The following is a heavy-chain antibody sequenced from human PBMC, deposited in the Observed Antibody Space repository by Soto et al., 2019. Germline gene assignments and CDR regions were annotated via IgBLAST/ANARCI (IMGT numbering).Heavy chain of an antibody. CDR1: GVTFGLNW. CDR3: AIMGLWGKLTDI. J-gene: IGHJ4*02. D-gene: IGHD7-27*01. Sequence: PXGSLKLSCAASGVTFGLNWKGWGRKAPGKGLGWVANLKRDGSEKYFLESVKGRFTMSRDNAKNSFYLHMNNLRAEDTAVYFCAIMGLWGKLTDIWGQETSVTGSS. CDR2: LKRDGSEK. V-gene: IGHV3-7*01.